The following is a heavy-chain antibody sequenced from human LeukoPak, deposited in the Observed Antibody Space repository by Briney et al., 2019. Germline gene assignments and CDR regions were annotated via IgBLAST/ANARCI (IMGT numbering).Heavy chain of an antibody. CDR3: AKKIDSGSYPLDY. D-gene: IGHD3-10*01. CDR2: ISGSGETT. CDR1: GFTFGSFS. J-gene: IGHJ4*02. Sequence: PGGSLRLSCAASGFTFGSFSMSWVRQAPGKGLEWVSVISGSGETTFYAYSVRGRFTISRDNSKSTLYLQMTSLRAEDTGVYYCAKKIDSGSYPLDYWGQGTLVTISS. V-gene: IGHV3-23*01.